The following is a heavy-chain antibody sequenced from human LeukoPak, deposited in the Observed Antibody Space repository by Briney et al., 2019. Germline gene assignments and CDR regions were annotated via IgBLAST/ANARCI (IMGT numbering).Heavy chain of an antibody. D-gene: IGHD3-22*01. V-gene: IGHV4-39*07. CDR3: ARVVQSTDSSGFYLPEYFQH. CDR2: MYYRGNT. Sequence: SDTLSLTCTASGGSLRTLTYYWGWIRRPTGKGLEWVGHMYYRGNTFYNPSLKSRVTISVDTSKIQFSLKLRSVTAADTAVYYCARVVQSTDSSGFYLPEYFQHWGQGTLVTVSS. CDR1: GGSLRTLTYY. J-gene: IGHJ1*01.